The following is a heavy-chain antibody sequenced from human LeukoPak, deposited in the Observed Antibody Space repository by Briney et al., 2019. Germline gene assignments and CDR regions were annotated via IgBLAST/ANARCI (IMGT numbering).Heavy chain of an antibody. Sequence: GGSLRLSCAASGFTFSTYAMSWVRQAPGKGLEWVSGISGSGSYTYYADAVTGRFTISRDNSINMVYLQMNSLRAEDTAVYYCAKADYWGQGTLVTVSS. J-gene: IGHJ4*02. CDR3: AKADY. CDR2: ISGSGSYT. CDR1: GFTFSTYA. V-gene: IGHV3-23*01.